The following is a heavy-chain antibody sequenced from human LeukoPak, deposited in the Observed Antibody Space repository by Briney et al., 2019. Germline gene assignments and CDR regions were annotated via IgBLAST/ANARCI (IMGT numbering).Heavy chain of an antibody. CDR3: ARHGPHYYDSSGYYYEAFDI. J-gene: IGHJ3*02. V-gene: IGHV5-51*01. CDR1: GYSFTSYW. CDR2: IYPGDSDT. D-gene: IGHD3-22*01. Sequence: GESLKISCKGSGYSFTSYWIGWVRQMPGKGLEWMGIIYPGDSDTRYSPSFQGQVTISADKSICTAYLQWSSLKASDTAMYYCARHGPHYYDSSGYYYEAFDIWGQGTMVTVSS.